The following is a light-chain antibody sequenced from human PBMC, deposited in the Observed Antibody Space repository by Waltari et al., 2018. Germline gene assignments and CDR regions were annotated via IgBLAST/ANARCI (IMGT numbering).Light chain of an antibody. CDR3: TSYTSSSTYV. J-gene: IGLJ1*01. Sequence: QSALTQPASVSGSPGQSITLSCTGTSRDVGGSTYVSWYQHHPGKAPKLMIYDVNKRPSGVSDRFSGSKSGNTASLTISGLQTEDEADYYCTSYTSSSTYVFGIGTKVTVL. V-gene: IGLV2-14*03. CDR2: DVN. CDR1: SRDVGGSTY.